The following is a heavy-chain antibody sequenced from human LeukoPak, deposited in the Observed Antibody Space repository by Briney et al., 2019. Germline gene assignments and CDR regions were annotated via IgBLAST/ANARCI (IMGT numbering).Heavy chain of an antibody. CDR1: GFTSSSYW. J-gene: IGHJ6*03. V-gene: IGHV3-7*01. CDR3: ARQGTRSYYYYMDV. D-gene: IGHD2-2*01. Sequence: GGSLRLSCAASGFTSSSYWMSWVRQAPGKGLEWVANIKQDGSEKYYVDSVKGRFTISRDNAKNSLYLQMNSLRAEDTAVYYCARQGTRSYYYYMDVWGKGTTVTVSS. CDR2: IKQDGSEK.